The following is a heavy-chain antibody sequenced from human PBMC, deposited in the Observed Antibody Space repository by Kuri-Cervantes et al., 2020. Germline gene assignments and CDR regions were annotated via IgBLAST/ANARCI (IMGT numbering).Heavy chain of an antibody. Sequence: GESLKISCAASGFTVSSNYMSWVRQAPGKGLEWVSYISSSGSTIYYADSVKGRFTISRDNSKNTLYLQMNSLRAEDTAVYYCARDPGTYYDFWSGLNYYYYGMDVWGQGTTVTVSS. D-gene: IGHD3-3*01. CDR1: GFTVSSNY. CDR2: ISSSGSTI. CDR3: ARDPGTYYDFWSGLNYYYYGMDV. J-gene: IGHJ6*02. V-gene: IGHV3-11*01.